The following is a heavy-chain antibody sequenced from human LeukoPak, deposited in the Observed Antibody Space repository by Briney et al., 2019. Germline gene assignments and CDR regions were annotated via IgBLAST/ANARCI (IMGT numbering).Heavy chain of an antibody. V-gene: IGHV3-9*01. CDR2: ISWNSDTT. Sequence: PGGSLRLSCAASGFTFDDFAMHWVRQSPGKGLEWVSGISWNSDTTAYADSVKGRFTISRDNANKSLYLLMNSLRSEDTAFYCCAKAPHYYTSATYWDYFENWGQGSLVTVSS. CDR1: GFTFDDFA. J-gene: IGHJ4*02. D-gene: IGHD3-10*01. CDR3: AKAPHYYTSATYWDYFEN.